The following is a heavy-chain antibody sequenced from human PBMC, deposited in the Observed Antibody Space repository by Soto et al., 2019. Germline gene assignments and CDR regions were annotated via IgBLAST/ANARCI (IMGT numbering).Heavy chain of an antibody. V-gene: IGHV4-59*01. CDR3: AIPKRPGRDGYNPLFDY. J-gene: IGHJ4*02. D-gene: IGHD5-12*01. Sequence: SETLSLTCTVSGGSISSYYWSWIRQPPGKGLEYIGYIYYSGSTNYNPSLKSRVTISVDTSKKQFSLKLSSVTAADTAVYYCAIPKRPGRDGYNPLFDYWGQGTLVTVSS. CDR2: IYYSGST. CDR1: GGSISSYY.